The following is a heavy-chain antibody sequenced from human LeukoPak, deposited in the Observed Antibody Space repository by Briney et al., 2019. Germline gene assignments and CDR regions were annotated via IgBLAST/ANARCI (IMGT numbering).Heavy chain of an antibody. Sequence: GGSLSLSCAASGFTFSSYGITWVRQAPGKGLEWVSGISGSGENTYYADSVKGRFTISRDNSKNTLYLQMNSLRAEDTALYYCAKDLTSWNYWGQGTLVTVSS. V-gene: IGHV3-23*01. CDR1: GFTFSSYG. J-gene: IGHJ4*02. CDR3: AKDLTSWNY. D-gene: IGHD2-2*01. CDR2: ISGSGENT.